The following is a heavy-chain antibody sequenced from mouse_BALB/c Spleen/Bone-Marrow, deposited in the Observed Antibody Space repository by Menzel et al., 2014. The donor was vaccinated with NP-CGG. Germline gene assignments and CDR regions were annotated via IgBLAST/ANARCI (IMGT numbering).Heavy chain of an antibody. CDR2: INPNNGRT. CDR1: GFTFTTYW. D-gene: IGHD3-3*01. Sequence: VQLQQPGAALVKPGASVNLSCRASGFTFTTYWIHWVKQRPGQGLERIGEINPNNGRTNYNERFKTKATLTVDKSSSTAYMQLSSLTSEDSAVYYCARGGRAMAFWGQGTSVTVSS. V-gene: IGHV1S81*02. J-gene: IGHJ4*01. CDR3: ARGGRAMAF.